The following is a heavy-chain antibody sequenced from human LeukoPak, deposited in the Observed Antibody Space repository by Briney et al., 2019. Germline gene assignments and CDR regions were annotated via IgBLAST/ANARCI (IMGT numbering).Heavy chain of an antibody. CDR3: ARYSSSGYFVFDI. V-gene: IGHV4-59*01. CDR2: MYYDENT. CDR1: GGSISSYY. Sequence: PSETLSLTCTVSGGSISSYYWSWIRQPPGKGLQWSGYMYYDENTSYNPSLKSRVTISLDRYKNQFSLKLSSVTAADTAVYYCARYSSSGYFVFDIWGQGTMVTVSS. J-gene: IGHJ3*02. D-gene: IGHD3-22*01.